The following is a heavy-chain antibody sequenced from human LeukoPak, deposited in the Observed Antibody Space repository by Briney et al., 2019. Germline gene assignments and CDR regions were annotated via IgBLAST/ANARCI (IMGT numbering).Heavy chain of an antibody. D-gene: IGHD1-26*01. CDR3: ARDQYYDAFDI. CDR1: GGSISSSYY. J-gene: IGHJ3*02. CDR2: IYYTGNT. Sequence: PSETLSLTCTVPGGSISSSYYWSWIRQPPGKGLEWIGFIYYTGNTNYNPSLKSRVTISVDTSKNQFSLKLSSVTAADTAVYYCARDQYYDAFDIWGQGTMVIVSS. V-gene: IGHV4-59*01.